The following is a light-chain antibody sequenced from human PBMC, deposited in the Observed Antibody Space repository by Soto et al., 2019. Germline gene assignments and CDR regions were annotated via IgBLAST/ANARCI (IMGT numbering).Light chain of an antibody. V-gene: IGKV3D-20*01. CDR2: DAS. CDR3: QQYGSSPWT. Sequence: EIVLTQSPATLSLSPGERATLSCGASQSVSNNYLAWFQQKPGLAPRLLIYDASSRATGIPDRFSGSGSGTDFTLTISRLGPEDVAVYYCQQYGSSPWTFGQGTKVEI. J-gene: IGKJ1*01. CDR1: QSVSNNY.